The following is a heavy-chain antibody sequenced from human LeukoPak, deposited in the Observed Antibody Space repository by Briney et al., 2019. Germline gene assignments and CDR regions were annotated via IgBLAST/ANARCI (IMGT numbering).Heavy chain of an antibody. V-gene: IGHV1-69*05. D-gene: IGHD3-22*01. CDR2: IIPIFDSA. CDR3: ASQDASIYSESSTSPTYSD. J-gene: IGHJ4*02. CDR1: GGTFTNYA. Sequence: GASVKVSCGASGGTFTNYAFNWVRQAPGQGLEWMGRIIPIFDSAHYAQRFQGRITITTDESSTTAYMTLSSLTSDDTAVYYCASQDASIYSESSTSPTYSDWGQGTLVTVSS.